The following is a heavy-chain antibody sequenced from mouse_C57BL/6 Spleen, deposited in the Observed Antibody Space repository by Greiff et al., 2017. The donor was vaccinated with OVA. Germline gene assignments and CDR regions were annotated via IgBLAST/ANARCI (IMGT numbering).Heavy chain of an antibody. CDR1: GFTFSSYA. V-gene: IGHV5-4*01. D-gene: IGHD1-1*01. CDR3: ARDRCFRVGFAY. J-gene: IGHJ3*01. CDR2: ISDGGSYT. Sequence: EVQGVESGGGLVKPGGSLKLSCAASGFTFSSYAMSWVRQTPEKRLEWVATISDGGSYTYSTDNGKGRFTIYRDNAKNNLYLQMSHLKSENTAMYYCARDRCFRVGFAYWGQGTLVTVSA.